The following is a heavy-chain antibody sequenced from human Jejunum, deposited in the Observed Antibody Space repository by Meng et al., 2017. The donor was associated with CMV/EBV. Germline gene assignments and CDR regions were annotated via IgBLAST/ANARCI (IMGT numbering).Heavy chain of an antibody. V-gene: IGHV4-4*07. Sequence: PRPESGRGVVMPWGTLSLPCTFSGCSINRNTRNWFRQPEGKGREETGRIYTRGSTHYNPSVKSRVTMSVDTYKNQFSLKLRSVTAADTAVYYCARENSGYDYWGQGTLVTVSS. J-gene: IGHJ4*02. CDR1: GCSINRNT. CDR3: ARENSGYDY. CDR2: IYTRGST. D-gene: IGHD5-12*01.